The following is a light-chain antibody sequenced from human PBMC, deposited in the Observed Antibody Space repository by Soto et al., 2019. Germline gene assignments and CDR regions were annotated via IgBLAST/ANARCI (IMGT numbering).Light chain of an antibody. Sequence: SVPTQSPTALPPFXRVRVTXSSRASQYINTRLAWYQHKPGQAPRLLIYEASLRATGIPARFSGRGSGTDFTLTISGLQPEDFALYYCQQRQRYPRTFGQGTKVEIK. CDR1: QYINTR. V-gene: IGKV3-11*01. CDR2: EAS. J-gene: IGKJ1*01. CDR3: QQRQRYPRT.